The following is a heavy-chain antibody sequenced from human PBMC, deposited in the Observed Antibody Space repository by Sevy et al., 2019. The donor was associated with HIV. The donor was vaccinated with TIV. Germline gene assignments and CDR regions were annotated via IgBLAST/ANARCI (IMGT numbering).Heavy chain of an antibody. CDR3: ARDPEDIVVVVAATGSAFDI. D-gene: IGHD2-15*01. J-gene: IGHJ3*02. Sequence: GGSLRLSCAASGFTFSSYSMNWVRQAPGKGLEWVSYISSSSSTIYYADSVKGRFTISRDNAKNSLYLQMNSLRDEDTAVYYCARDPEDIVVVVAATGSAFDIWGQGTMVTVSS. CDR2: ISSSSSTI. V-gene: IGHV3-48*02. CDR1: GFTFSSYS.